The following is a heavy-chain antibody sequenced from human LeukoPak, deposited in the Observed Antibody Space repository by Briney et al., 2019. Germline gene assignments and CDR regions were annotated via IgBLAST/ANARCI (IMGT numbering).Heavy chain of an antibody. Sequence: PGGSLRLSCAASGFTFSSYAMHWIRQAPGKGLEWVSYISSSSSTIYYADSVKGRFTISRDNAKNSLYLQMNSLRAEDTAVYYCARVLGHLEYYYMDVWGKGTTVTVSS. CDR1: GFTFSSYA. CDR3: ARVLGHLEYYYMDV. J-gene: IGHJ6*03. CDR2: ISSSSSTI. V-gene: IGHV3-48*01. D-gene: IGHD1-1*01.